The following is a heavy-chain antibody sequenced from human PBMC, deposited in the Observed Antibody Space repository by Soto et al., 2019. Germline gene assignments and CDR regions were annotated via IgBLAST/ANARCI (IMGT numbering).Heavy chain of an antibody. V-gene: IGHV3-48*02. J-gene: IGHJ4*02. CDR3: ARLPKGSLVTA. Sequence: QLVESGGGLVYPGGSLRLSCVGSGFIFSDYSMNWVRQAPGKGLQWISYISSSSDDIHYADSVKGRFTVSRDNAKNALFLQMNSLRDDDTTIYYCARLPKGSLVTAWGQGTQVTVSS. CDR1: GFIFSDYS. D-gene: IGHD2-21*02. CDR2: ISSSSDDI.